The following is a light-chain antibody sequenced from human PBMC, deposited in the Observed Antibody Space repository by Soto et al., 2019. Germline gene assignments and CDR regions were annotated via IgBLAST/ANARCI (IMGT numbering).Light chain of an antibody. V-gene: IGKV3-11*01. CDR3: QQRSNWPPLLT. CDR1: QSVSSY. Sequence: EIVLTQSPATLSLSPGERATLSCRASQSVSSYLAWYQQKPGQAPRLLIYEASNRATGIPARFSGSWSGTDFTLTISSLEPEDFAVYYCQQRSNWPPLLTFGGGTKVEIK. J-gene: IGKJ4*01. CDR2: EAS.